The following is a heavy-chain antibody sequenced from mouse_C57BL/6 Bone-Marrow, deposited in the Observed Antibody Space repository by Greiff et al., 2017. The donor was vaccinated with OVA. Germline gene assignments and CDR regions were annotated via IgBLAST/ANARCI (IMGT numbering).Heavy chain of an antibody. Sequence: QVQLQQSGAELVRPGTSVKVSCKASGYAFTNYLIEWVKQRPGQGLEWIGVINPGSGGTNYNEKFKGKATLTADKSSSTAYMQLSSLTSEDSAVYFCARGGGYDGGYYYAMDYWGQGTSVTVSS. CDR1: GYAFTNYL. CDR3: ARGGGYDGGYYYAMDY. V-gene: IGHV1-54*01. D-gene: IGHD2-2*01. CDR2: INPGSGGT. J-gene: IGHJ4*01.